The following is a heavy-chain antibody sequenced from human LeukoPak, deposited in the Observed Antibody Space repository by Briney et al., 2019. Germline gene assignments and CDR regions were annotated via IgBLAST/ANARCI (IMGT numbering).Heavy chain of an antibody. CDR1: GGSISSKTYN. Sequence: SETLSLTCSISGGSISSKTYNWGWIRQPPGKGLEWIGSTYYTGSTHYNPSLKGRVTISVDTSKNQLSLKLSSVTAADTAVYYCARVPARDVDTAMFDWGQGTLVTVSS. CDR2: TYYTGST. J-gene: IGHJ4*02. D-gene: IGHD5-18*01. CDR3: ARVPARDVDTAMFD. V-gene: IGHV4-39*07.